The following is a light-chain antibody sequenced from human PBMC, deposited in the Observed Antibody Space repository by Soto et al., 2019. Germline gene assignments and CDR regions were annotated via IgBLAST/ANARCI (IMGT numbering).Light chain of an antibody. Sequence: DIQMTQSPSTLSASVGDRVTITCRASQSINSWLAWYQQKPGEAPNLLIQRASNLGSGVPSRFSGSESGTEFTLTINSLQPDDFATYYCQQYSSYPWTFGQGTKVEIK. J-gene: IGKJ1*01. CDR3: QQYSSYPWT. CDR2: RAS. CDR1: QSINSW. V-gene: IGKV1-5*03.